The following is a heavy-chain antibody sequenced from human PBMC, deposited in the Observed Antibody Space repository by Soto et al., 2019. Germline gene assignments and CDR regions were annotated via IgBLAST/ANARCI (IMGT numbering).Heavy chain of an antibody. Sequence: GASVKVSCKASVGTFSSYAISWVRQAPGQGLEWMGGIIPIFGTANYAQKFQGRVTITADESTSTAYMELSSLRSEDTAVYYCARHPKKYSSSSSFVTYYYYYGMDVWGQGTTVTVSS. D-gene: IGHD6-6*01. J-gene: IGHJ6*02. V-gene: IGHV1-69*13. CDR2: IIPIFGTA. CDR1: VGTFSSYA. CDR3: ARHPKKYSSSSSFVTYYYYYGMDV.